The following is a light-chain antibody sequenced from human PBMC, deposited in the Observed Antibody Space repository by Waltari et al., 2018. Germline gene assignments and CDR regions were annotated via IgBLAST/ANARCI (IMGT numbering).Light chain of an antibody. J-gene: IGLJ3*02. CDR2: DVH. Sequence: QSALTQPASVSGSPGQSITISCTGTSNDVGAYDCVSWYQHHPGKVPQHLIYDVHNRPSGASDRFSGSRSGNTASLTISGLQAGDEADYYCASKTNNAAVLFGGGTKVTVL. V-gene: IGLV2-14*03. CDR3: ASKTNNAAVL. CDR1: SNDVGAYDC.